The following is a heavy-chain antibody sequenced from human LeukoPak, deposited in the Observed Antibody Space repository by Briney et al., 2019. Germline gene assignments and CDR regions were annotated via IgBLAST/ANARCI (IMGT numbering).Heavy chain of an antibody. CDR2: IYYSGTT. J-gene: IGHJ4*02. CDR1: GGSISSSSYY. D-gene: IGHD3-3*01. CDR3: ARKEWVPYYFDN. Sequence: SETLSLTCTVSGGSISSSSYYWGWIRQPPGKGLEWIGSIYYSGTTYYNPSLKSRVIISVDTSKNQFSLKLSSVTAADTAVYYCARKEWVPYYFDNWGQGTLVTVSS. V-gene: IGHV4-39*07.